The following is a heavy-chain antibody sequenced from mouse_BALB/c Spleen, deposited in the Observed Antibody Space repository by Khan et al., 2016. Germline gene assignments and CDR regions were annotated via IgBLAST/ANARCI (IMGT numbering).Heavy chain of an antibody. CDR2: IRSKSNNYAT. J-gene: IGHJ3*01. CDR1: GFTFNTYA. V-gene: IGHV10-3*03. Sequence: EVQLVESGGGLVQPKGSLKLSCAASGFTFNTYAMHWVCQAPGKGLEWVARIRSKSNNYATYYADSVKDRFTISRDDSQSMLYLQMNNLKTEDTAMYDCVREGGAYWGQGTLVTVSA. CDR3: VREGGAY.